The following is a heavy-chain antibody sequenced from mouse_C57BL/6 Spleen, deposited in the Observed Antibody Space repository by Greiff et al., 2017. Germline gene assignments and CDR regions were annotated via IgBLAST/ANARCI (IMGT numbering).Heavy chain of an antibody. J-gene: IGHJ4*01. CDR1: GFSLSTSGMG. D-gene: IGHD2-1*01. CDR2: IYWDDDK. V-gene: IGHV8-12*01. CDR3: ARKEPIYYGNYVYYAMDY. Sequence: QVTLKVSGPGILQSSQTLSLTCSFSGFSLSTSGMGVSWIRQPSGNGLEWLAHIYWDDDKRYNPSLKSRLTISKDTSRNQVFLKITSVDTADTATYYCARKEPIYYGNYVYYAMDYWGQGTSVTVSS.